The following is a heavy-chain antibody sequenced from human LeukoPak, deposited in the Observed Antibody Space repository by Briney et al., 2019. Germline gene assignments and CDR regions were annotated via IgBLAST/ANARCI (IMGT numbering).Heavy chain of an antibody. CDR2: INHSGST. CDR3: ASPIGDPKDY. CDR1: GGSISSGDYY. J-gene: IGHJ4*02. Sequence: SQTLSLTCTVSGGSISSGDYYWSWIRQPPGKGLEWIGEINHSGSTNYNPSLKSRVTISVDTSKNQFSLKLSSVTAADTAVYYCASPIGDPKDYWGQGTLVTVSS. D-gene: IGHD4-17*01. V-gene: IGHV4-30-4*08.